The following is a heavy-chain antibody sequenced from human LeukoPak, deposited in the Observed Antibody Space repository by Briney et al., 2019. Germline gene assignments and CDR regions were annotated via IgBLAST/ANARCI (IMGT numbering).Heavy chain of an antibody. Sequence: ASVKVSCKASGYTFTSYGISWVRQAPGQGLEWMGWMEPNSGNTGYAQKFQGRVTMTRNKPISTAYMELSSLRSEDTAVYYCARGLELWFGEAGVGWFDPWGQGTLVTVSS. V-gene: IGHV1-8*02. D-gene: IGHD3-10*01. CDR3: ARGLELWFGEAGVGWFDP. CDR1: GYTFTSYG. J-gene: IGHJ5*02. CDR2: MEPNSGNT.